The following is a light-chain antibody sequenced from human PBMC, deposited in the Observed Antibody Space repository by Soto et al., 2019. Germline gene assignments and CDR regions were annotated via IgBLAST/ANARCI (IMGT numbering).Light chain of an antibody. V-gene: IGKV3-15*01. CDR2: DAS. CDR1: QSVSSN. J-gene: IGKJ2*01. CDR3: QQYTDWPPAYT. Sequence: EIVMTQSPPTLSVSPGERATLSCRASQSVSSNLAWYQQKPGQAPRLLIYDASTRATGNPARFSGSGSGTEFTLTISSLQSEDFAVYYCQQYTDWPPAYTFGQGTRLEIK.